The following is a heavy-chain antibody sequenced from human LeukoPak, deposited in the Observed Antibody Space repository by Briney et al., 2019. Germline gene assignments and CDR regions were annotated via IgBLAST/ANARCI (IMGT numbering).Heavy chain of an antibody. CDR1: GGSISSGDYY. J-gene: IGHJ3*02. CDR2: IYYSGST. CDR3: ARVVVVPAATGHAFDI. D-gene: IGHD2-2*01. Sequence: PSETLSPTCTVSGGSISSGDYYWSWIRQPPGKGLEWIGYIYYSGSTYYNPSLKSRVTISVDTSKNQFSLKLSSVTAADTAVYYCARVVVVPAATGHAFDIWGQGTMVTVSS. V-gene: IGHV4-30-4*01.